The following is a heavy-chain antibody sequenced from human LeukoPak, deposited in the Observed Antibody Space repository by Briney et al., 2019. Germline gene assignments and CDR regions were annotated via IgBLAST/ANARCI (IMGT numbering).Heavy chain of an antibody. CDR2: IYPGDSDT. CDR3: ARLPTYYSDSSGHYYFDY. J-gene: IGHJ4*02. Sequence: GESLKISCKVSGYSFVAYWIAWVRQMPGKGLEWMGIIYPGDSDTRYSPSFQGQVTISADKPVTTAHLQWSSLKASDTAMYYCARLPTYYSDSSGHYYFDYWGQGALVTVSS. V-gene: IGHV5-51*01. D-gene: IGHD3-22*01. CDR1: GYSFVAYW.